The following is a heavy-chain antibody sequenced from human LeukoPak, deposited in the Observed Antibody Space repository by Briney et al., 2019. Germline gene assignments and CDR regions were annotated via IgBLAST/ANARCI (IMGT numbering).Heavy chain of an antibody. D-gene: IGHD3-22*01. CDR1: GFTFSSYW. CDR2: INSDGSST. CDR3: ARDFVPLNYYDSSGYIGY. Sequence: GGSLRLSCAASGFTFSSYWMHWVRQAPGKGLVWVSRINSDGSSTSYADSVKGRFTISRDNAKNTLYLQMNSLRAEDTAVYYCARDFVPLNYYDSSGYIGYWGQGTLVTVSS. J-gene: IGHJ4*02. V-gene: IGHV3-74*01.